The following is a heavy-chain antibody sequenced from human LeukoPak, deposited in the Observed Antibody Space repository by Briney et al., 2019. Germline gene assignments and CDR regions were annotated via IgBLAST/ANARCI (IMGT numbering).Heavy chain of an antibody. Sequence: GGSLRLSCAASGFTFSSYAMSWVRQAPGKGLEWVSSISGGSASTFYADSVNGRFTISRDNSNNTLYLQMNSLRTEDTAVYYCASIGSLVDTAMARNYYYYYMDVWGKGTTVTVSS. V-gene: IGHV3-23*01. CDR1: GFTFSSYA. D-gene: IGHD5-18*01. CDR3: ASIGSLVDTAMARNYYYYYMDV. J-gene: IGHJ6*03. CDR2: ISGGSAST.